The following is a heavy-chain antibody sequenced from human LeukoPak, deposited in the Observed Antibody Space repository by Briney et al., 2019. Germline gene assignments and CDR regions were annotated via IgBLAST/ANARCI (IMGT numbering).Heavy chain of an antibody. CDR3: ARWEALTGYNGFDY. Sequence: SETLSLTCTVSGGSISSSSYYWGWIRQPPGKGLEWIGSIYYSGSTYYNPSLKSRVTISVDTSKNQFSLKLSSVTAADTAVYYCARWEALTGYNGFDYWGQGTLVTVSS. CDR2: IYYSGST. V-gene: IGHV4-39*07. D-gene: IGHD5-24*01. CDR1: GGSISSSSYY. J-gene: IGHJ4*02.